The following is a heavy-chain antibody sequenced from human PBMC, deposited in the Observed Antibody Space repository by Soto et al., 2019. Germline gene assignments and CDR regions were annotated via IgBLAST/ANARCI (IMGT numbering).Heavy chain of an antibody. CDR1: GFTVSNNY. CDR2: IYSDGST. Sequence: PGGSLRLSCAASGFTVSNNYMSWVRQAPGKGLEWVSLIYSDGSTNYADSVKGRFTISRDNSKNTVYLQMNSLRAEDTALYYCARDLCTGSACWTSNWGQGTLVTVSS. D-gene: IGHD2-8*02. V-gene: IGHV3-53*01. CDR3: ARDLCTGSACWTSN. J-gene: IGHJ4*02.